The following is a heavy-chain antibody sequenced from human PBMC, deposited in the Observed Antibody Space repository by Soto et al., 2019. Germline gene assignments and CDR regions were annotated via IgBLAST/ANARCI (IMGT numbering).Heavy chain of an antibody. CDR3: ARPTWGGYSGYASSRYYGMDV. D-gene: IGHD5-12*01. CDR2: IYYSGST. Sequence: QLQLQESGPGLVKPSETLSLTCTVSGGSISSSSYYWGWIRQPPGKGLEWIGSIYYSGSTYYNPSLKSRVTISVDTSKNQFSLKLSSVTAADTAVYYCARPTWGGYSGYASSRYYGMDVWGQGTTVTVSS. J-gene: IGHJ6*02. V-gene: IGHV4-39*01. CDR1: GGSISSSSYY.